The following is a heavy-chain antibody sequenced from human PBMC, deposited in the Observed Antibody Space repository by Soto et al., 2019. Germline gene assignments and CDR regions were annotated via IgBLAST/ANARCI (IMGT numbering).Heavy chain of an antibody. D-gene: IGHD1-1*01. CDR3: AKATATSGGAFEI. Sequence: GSLRLSCAVSGFICSSYDMSWVRQAPGKGLEWVSTILVGGSTHYEDSVKGRFTISRDTSKNTVYLQMNSLTAGDTAFYYCAKATATSGGAFEIYGQGTMVTVSS. J-gene: IGHJ3*02. CDR2: ILVGGST. CDR1: GFICSSYD. V-gene: IGHV3-23*01.